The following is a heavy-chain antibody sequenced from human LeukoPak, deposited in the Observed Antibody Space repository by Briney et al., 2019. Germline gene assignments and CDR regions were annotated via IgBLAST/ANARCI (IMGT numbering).Heavy chain of an antibody. D-gene: IGHD2-8*02. CDR1: GFTLSNYA. V-gene: IGHV3-23*01. CDR3: ARKPPSGGVFAF. CDR2: VTVRGSST. Sequence: GGSLRLSCAASGFTLSNYALSWVRQAPGKGLQWVSTVTVRGSSTNYADSVQGRFTISRDNSTSTLYLQMKSLRAEDTALYYCARKPPSGGVFAFWGQGTLVTVSS. J-gene: IGHJ4*02.